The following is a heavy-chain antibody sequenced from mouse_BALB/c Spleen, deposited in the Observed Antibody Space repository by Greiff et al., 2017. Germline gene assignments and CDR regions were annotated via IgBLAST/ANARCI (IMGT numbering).Heavy chain of an antibody. Sequence: EVQLQQSGPSLVKPSQTLSLTCSVTGDSITSGYWNWIRKFPGNKLEYMGYISYSGSTYYNPSLKSRISITRDNSKNQYYLQLNSVTTEDTATYYGASMSTTRVAWFAYWGQGTLVTVSA. V-gene: IGHV3-8*02. J-gene: IGHJ3*01. CDR2: ISYSGST. CDR1: GDSITSGY. CDR3: ASMSTTRVAWFAY. D-gene: IGHD2-4*01.